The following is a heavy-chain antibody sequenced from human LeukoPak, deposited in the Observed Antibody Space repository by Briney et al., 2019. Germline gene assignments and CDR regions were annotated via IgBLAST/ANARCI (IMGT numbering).Heavy chain of an antibody. CDR2: VSGGGGTT. D-gene: IGHD1-1*01. V-gene: IGHV3-23*01. Sequence: GGSLRLSRAASGFTFSSYAMSWVRQAPGKGLEWVSSVSGGGGTTHHADSVKGRFTISRDNYKSTLYLQMNSLGAGDTAVYYCARDGWNVFFDYWGQGALVSVSS. J-gene: IGHJ4*02. CDR3: ARDGWNVFFDY. CDR1: GFTFSSYA.